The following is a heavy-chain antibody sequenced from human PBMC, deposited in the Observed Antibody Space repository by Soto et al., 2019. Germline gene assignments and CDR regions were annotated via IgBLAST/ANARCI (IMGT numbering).Heavy chain of an antibody. CDR3: AKLAAAEDAFDI. D-gene: IGHD6-13*01. J-gene: IGHJ3*02. CDR1: GFTFSDYY. Sequence: GGSLRLSCTASGFTFSDYYTGWIRQAPGKGLEWVSDISNSGRITHHADSVKGRFTISRHNAKNTLYLQMNSLRAEDTAVYYCAKLAAAEDAFDIWGQGTMVTVSS. V-gene: IGHV3-11*01. CDR2: ISNSGRIT.